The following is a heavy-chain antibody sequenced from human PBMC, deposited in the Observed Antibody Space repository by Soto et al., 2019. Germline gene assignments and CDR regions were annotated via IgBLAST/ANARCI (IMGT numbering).Heavy chain of an antibody. D-gene: IGHD2-15*01. CDR1: GGSFSGYY. Sequence: SETLSLTCAVYGGSFSGYYWSWIRQPPGKGLEWIGEINHSGSTNYNPSLKSRVTISVDTSKNQFSLKLSSVTAADTAVYYCASHNVHRRGNKDYWGQGTLVTVSS. V-gene: IGHV4-34*01. CDR2: INHSGST. CDR3: ASHNVHRRGNKDY. J-gene: IGHJ4*02.